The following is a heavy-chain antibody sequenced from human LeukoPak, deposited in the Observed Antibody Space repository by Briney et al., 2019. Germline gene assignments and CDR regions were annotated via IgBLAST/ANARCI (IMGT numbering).Heavy chain of an antibody. Sequence: GASVKVSCKATGYSFTDHYLHWLRQAPGQGLEWMAWIHPKAGVTNYAERFQGRLSLTRDTSISTLYMELNSLTSDDTAVYYCARGHNWGPDYWGQGTLVSVSS. CDR3: ARGHNWGPDY. D-gene: IGHD7-27*01. J-gene: IGHJ4*02. V-gene: IGHV1-2*02. CDR1: GYSFTDHY. CDR2: IHPKAGVT.